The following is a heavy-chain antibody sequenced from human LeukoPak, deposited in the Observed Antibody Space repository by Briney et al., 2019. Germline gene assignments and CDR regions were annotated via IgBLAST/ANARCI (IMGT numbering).Heavy chain of an antibody. J-gene: IGHJ4*02. CDR3: VRSLDY. CDR2: ITGSGGFT. Sequence: GGSLRLSCAASGFTVSSNYMSWVRQAPGKGLEWVSVITGSGGFTRYADSVKGRFTISRDNSKNTVYLQMNSLRVEDTALYYCVRSLDYWGQGTLVTVSS. V-gene: IGHV3-53*01. CDR1: GFTVSSNY.